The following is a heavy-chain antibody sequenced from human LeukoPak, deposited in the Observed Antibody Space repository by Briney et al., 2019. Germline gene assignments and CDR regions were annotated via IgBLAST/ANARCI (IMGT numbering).Heavy chain of an antibody. CDR2: IYYSGST. V-gene: IGHV4-59*08. D-gene: IGHD1-26*01. Sequence: SETLSPTCTVSGGPISSDYWSWIRQPPGKGLEWIGYIYYSGSTNYNPSLKSRVTISVDTSKNQFSLKLSSVTAADTAVYYCARTTPRGYYYGMDVWGQGTTVTVSS. CDR1: GGPISSDY. J-gene: IGHJ6*02. CDR3: ARTTPRGYYYGMDV.